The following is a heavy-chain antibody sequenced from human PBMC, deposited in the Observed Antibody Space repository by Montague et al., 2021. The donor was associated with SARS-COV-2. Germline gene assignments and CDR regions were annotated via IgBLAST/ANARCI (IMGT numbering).Heavy chain of an antibody. Sequence: SETLSLTCAVYGGSFSNYYWSWIRQPPGKGLEWIGDSNHRGSTNYNPSFKSRVTISVDTSKNQFSLKLSSVTAADTAMYYCARGVVAAPPMVDYWGRGTLVTVSS. CDR2: SNHRGST. CDR1: GGSFSNYY. V-gene: IGHV4-34*01. J-gene: IGHJ4*02. CDR3: ARGVVAAPPMVDY. D-gene: IGHD2-15*01.